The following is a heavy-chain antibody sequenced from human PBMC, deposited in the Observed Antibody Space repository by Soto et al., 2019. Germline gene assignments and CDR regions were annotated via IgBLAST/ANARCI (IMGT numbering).Heavy chain of an antibody. V-gene: IGHV1-2*02. D-gene: IGHD6-6*01. CDR1: GYTFTGYY. CDR2: INPNSGGT. Sequence: ASVKVSCKASGYTFTGYYMHWVRQAPGQGLEWMGWINPNSGGTNYAQTFQGRVTMTRDTSIITAYMELSRLRSDDTAIYYCARGSHSNSNWSDPRGQVTLLTVSS. J-gene: IGHJ5*02. CDR3: ARGSHSNSNWSDP.